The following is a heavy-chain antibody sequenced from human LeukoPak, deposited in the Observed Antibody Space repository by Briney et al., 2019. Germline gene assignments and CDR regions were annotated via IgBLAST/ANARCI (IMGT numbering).Heavy chain of an antibody. Sequence: GGSLRLSCAASGFTVSSNYMSWVRQAPGKGLEWVSVIYSGYSTYYADSVKGRFTISRDNSKNTVYLQMNSLRAEDTAAYYCARDGSRYWYFDLWGRGTLVTVSS. V-gene: IGHV3-53*01. CDR2: IYSGYST. D-gene: IGHD6-19*01. CDR3: ARDGSRYWYFDL. J-gene: IGHJ2*01. CDR1: GFTVSSNY.